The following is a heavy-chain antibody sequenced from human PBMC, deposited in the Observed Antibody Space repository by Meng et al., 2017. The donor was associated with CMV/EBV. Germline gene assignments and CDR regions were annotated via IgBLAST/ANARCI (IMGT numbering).Heavy chain of an antibody. Sequence: GSLRLSCTVSGGPVSSGSYYWSWIRQPPGKGLEWIGYIYYSGSTNYNPSLKSRVTISVDTSKNQFSLKLSSVTAADTAVYYCARTYYYGSGSWDWGQGTLVTVSS. J-gene: IGHJ4*02. V-gene: IGHV4-61*01. CDR2: IYYSGST. D-gene: IGHD3-10*01. CDR1: GGPVSSGSYY. CDR3: ARTYYYGSGSWD.